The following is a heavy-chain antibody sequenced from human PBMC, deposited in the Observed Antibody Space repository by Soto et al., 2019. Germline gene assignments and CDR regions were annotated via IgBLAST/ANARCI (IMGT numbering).Heavy chain of an antibody. J-gene: IGHJ4*02. CDR2: IIPIFGTA. V-gene: IGHV1-69*13. Sequence: ASVKVSCKASGGTFSSYAISWVRQAPGQGFEWMGGIIPIFGTANYAQKFQGRVTITADESTSTAYMELSSLRSEDTAVYYCARAQPRGYSYDNWGQGTLVTVSS. CDR1: GGTFSSYA. D-gene: IGHD5-18*01. CDR3: ARAQPRGYSYDN.